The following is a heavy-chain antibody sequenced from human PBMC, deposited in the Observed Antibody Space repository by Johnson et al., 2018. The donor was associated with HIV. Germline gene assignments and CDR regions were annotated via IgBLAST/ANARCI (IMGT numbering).Heavy chain of an antibody. V-gene: IGHV3-9*01. J-gene: IGHJ3*02. Sequence: VQLVESGGGLVQPGRSLRLSCVASGFTFDDYAIHLVRQAPGKGLEWVSGISWNSGTIGYADSVKGRFTISRDNAKNSLYLQMNSLRVEDTALYFCAKDGGRITMYDYGFDIWGQGTMVTVSS. D-gene: IGHD3-10*02. CDR3: AKDGGRITMYDYGFDI. CDR2: ISWNSGTI. CDR1: GFTFDDYA.